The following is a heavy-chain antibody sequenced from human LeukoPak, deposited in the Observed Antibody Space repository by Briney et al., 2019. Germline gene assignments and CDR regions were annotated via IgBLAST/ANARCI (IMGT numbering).Heavy chain of an antibody. Sequence: PSETLSLTCTVSGGSISRSNYYWGWIRQPPGKGLEWTGNINYNGGTYYNPSLKSRVTIYVDTSKNQFSLKLYSVIAADTAVYYCAKTPSYYYNYYMDVWGNGTTVIVSS. J-gene: IGHJ6*03. CDR3: AKTPSYYYNYYMDV. V-gene: IGHV4-39*01. D-gene: IGHD4-23*01. CDR1: GGSISRSNYY. CDR2: INYNGGT.